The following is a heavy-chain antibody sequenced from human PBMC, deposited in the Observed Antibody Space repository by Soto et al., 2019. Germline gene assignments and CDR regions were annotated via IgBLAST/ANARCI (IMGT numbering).Heavy chain of an antibody. V-gene: IGHV4-4*02. D-gene: IGHD1-1*01. CDR1: GGSIRGHYW. J-gene: IGHJ6*02. CDR3: AHQTISYTLDV. Sequence: QVQLQESGPGLVKPSGTLSLTCAVSGGSIRGHYWWSWVRQTPGKGLEWIGEIYHGGATYYNPSLKSRVTISTDESKNQLSLKLNSVTAADTAVYYCAHQTISYTLDVWDQGTTVTVSS. CDR2: IYHGGAT.